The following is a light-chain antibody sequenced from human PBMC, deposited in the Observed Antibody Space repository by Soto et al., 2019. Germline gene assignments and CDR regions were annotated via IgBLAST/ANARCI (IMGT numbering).Light chain of an antibody. V-gene: IGKV1-5*03. CDR1: QTIRSW. CDR2: SAS. CDR3: QEYNGNSGLT. Sequence: DIQMTQSPSTLSASVGDRVTITCRASQTIRSWLAWYQQKPGKAPELLIYSASCLESGVPSRFSGSGSGTEFTLTISSLQPDDFATYYCQEYNGNSGLTFGGGTKVEIK. J-gene: IGKJ4*01.